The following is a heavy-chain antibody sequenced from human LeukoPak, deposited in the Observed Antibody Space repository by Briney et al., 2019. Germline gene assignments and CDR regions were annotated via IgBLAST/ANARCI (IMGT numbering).Heavy chain of an antibody. D-gene: IGHD3-10*01. Sequence: SETLSLTCTVSGGSISSYYWSWIRQPPGKGLEWIGYIYDSGSTNYNPSLKSRVTISVDTSKNQFSLKLSSVTAADTAVYYCARVGLSDYYYYMDVWGKGTTVTVSS. CDR1: GGSISSYY. CDR2: IYDSGST. V-gene: IGHV4-59*01. J-gene: IGHJ6*03. CDR3: ARVGLSDYYYYMDV.